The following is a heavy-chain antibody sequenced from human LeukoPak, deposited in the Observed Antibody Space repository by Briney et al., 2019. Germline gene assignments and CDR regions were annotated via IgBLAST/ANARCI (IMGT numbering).Heavy chain of an antibody. CDR3: AILAGDGSGSIIDY. J-gene: IGHJ4*02. CDR2: ISSSSSYI. Sequence: PGGSLRLSCAASGFTFSSYSMNWVRQAPGKGLEWVSSISSSSSYIYYADSVKGRFTISRDNAKNSLYLQMNSLRAEDTAVYYCAILAGDGSGSIIDYWGQGTLVTVSS. D-gene: IGHD3-10*01. CDR1: GFTFSSYS. V-gene: IGHV3-21*01.